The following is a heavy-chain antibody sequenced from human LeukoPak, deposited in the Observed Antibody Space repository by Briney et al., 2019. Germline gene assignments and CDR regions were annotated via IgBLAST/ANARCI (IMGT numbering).Heavy chain of an antibody. V-gene: IGHV3-48*03. CDR3: ARHLYSSGYLDY. Sequence: GGSLRLSCAASGFTFSSYEMNWVRRAPGKGLEWVSYISSSGSTIYYADSVKGRFTMSRDNSKNTLYLQMNSLRAEDTAVYYCARHLYSSGYLDYWGQGTLVTVSS. CDR1: GFTFSSYE. CDR2: ISSSGSTI. D-gene: IGHD3-22*01. J-gene: IGHJ4*02.